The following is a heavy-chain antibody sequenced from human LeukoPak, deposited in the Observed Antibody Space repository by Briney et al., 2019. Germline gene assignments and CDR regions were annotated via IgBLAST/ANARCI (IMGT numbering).Heavy chain of an antibody. D-gene: IGHD2-2*02. Sequence: GSLRLSCAASGFTFSSYGMHWVRQAPGKGLEWVAFIRYDGSNKYYADSVKGRFTISRDNSKNTLYLQMNSLRAEDTAVYYCAKDWGYCSSTSCYRGAFDIWGQGTMVTVSS. CDR3: AKDWGYCSSTSCYRGAFDI. CDR2: IRYDGSNK. V-gene: IGHV3-30*02. CDR1: GFTFSSYG. J-gene: IGHJ3*02.